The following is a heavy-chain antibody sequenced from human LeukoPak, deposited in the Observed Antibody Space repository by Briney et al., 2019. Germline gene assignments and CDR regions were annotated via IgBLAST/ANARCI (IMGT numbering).Heavy chain of an antibody. CDR3: AIRPSAIPDYYYYMDV. V-gene: IGHV1-24*01. J-gene: IGHJ6*03. CDR1: GYTLTELS. Sequence: ASVKVSCKVSGYTLTELSMHWVRQAPGKGLEWMGGFDPEDGETIYAQKFQGRVTMTEDTSTDTAYMELSSLRSEDTAVYYCAIRPSAIPDYYYYMDVWGKGTTVTVSS. D-gene: IGHD2-2*02. CDR2: FDPEDGET.